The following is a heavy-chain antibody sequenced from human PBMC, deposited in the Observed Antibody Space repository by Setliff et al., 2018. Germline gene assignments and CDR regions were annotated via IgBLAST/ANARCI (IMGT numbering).Heavy chain of an antibody. V-gene: IGHV3-30*03. J-gene: IGHJ4*02. CDR1: GFTFSTYR. CDR3: VRYNWNFPDC. CDR2: ILDDGVKK. D-gene: IGHD1-7*01. Sequence: GESLKISCAASGFTFSTYRMHWVRQAPGKGLEWVAVILDDGVKKYHADSVKGRFTISRDNSKNTLYLQMNSLRPEDTAVYYCVRYNWNFPDCWGQGTQVTVSS.